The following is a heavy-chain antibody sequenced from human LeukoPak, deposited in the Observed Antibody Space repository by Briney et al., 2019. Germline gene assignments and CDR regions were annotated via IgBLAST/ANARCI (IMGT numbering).Heavy chain of an antibody. J-gene: IGHJ4*02. CDR2: ISSDGSNT. CDR3: AREIVEMATIRDYYFDY. Sequence: GGSLRLSCAASGFTFSNYWMHWVRQAPGKGLVWVSRISSDGSNTNYADSVKGRFTISRDNAKNTLYLQMNTLRAEDTAVYYCAREIVEMATIRDYYFDYWGQGILVTVSS. V-gene: IGHV3-74*01. CDR1: GFTFSNYW. D-gene: IGHD5-24*01.